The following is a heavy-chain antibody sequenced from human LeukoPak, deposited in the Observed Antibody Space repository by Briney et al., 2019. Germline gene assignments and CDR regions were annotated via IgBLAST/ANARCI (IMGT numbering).Heavy chain of an antibody. D-gene: IGHD3-3*01. CDR1: GGSISSYY. Sequence: ASETLSLTCTVSGGSISSYYWSWIRQPPGKGLEWIGYIYYSGSTNYNPSLKSRVTISVDTSKNQFSLKLSSVTAADTAVYYCARGYDFWSGYSPRRHGKYNWFDPWGQGTLVTVSS. V-gene: IGHV4-59*01. J-gene: IGHJ5*02. CDR2: IYYSGST. CDR3: ARGYDFWSGYSPRRHGKYNWFDP.